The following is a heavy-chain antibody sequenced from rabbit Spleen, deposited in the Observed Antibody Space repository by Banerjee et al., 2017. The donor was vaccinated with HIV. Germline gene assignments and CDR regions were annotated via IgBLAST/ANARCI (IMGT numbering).Heavy chain of an antibody. D-gene: IGHD8-1*01. J-gene: IGHJ6*01. CDR2: IDTNDGDT. V-gene: IGHV1S45*01. CDR3: ARDSGTSFSSYGMDL. CDR1: GFDFSSYYM. Sequence: QEQLKETGGGLVQPGGSLTLSCKASGFDFSSYYMSWVRQAPGKGLEWIACIDTNDGDTDYANWPKGRFTISKTSSTTVTLQMTSLTAGDTATYFCARDSGTSFSSYGMDLWGPGTLVTVS.